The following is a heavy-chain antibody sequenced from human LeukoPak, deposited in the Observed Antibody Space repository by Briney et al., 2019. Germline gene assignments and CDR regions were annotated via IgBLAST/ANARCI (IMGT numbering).Heavy chain of an antibody. CDR3: TTGNAFDI. CDR2: IYYSGST. CDR1: GVSISSYY. V-gene: IGHV4-59*01. D-gene: IGHD4-17*01. J-gene: IGHJ3*02. Sequence: PSETLSLTCTVSGVSISSYYWSWIRQPPGKGLEWIGYIYYSGSTNYNPSLKSRVTISVDTSKNQFSLKLSSVTAADTAVYYCTTGNAFDIWGQGTMVTVSS.